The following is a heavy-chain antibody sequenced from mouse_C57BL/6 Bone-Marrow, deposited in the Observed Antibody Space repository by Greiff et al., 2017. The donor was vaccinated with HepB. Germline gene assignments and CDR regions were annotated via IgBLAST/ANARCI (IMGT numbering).Heavy chain of an antibody. Sequence: EVKLVESGGGLVKPGGSLKLSCAASGFTFSSYAMSWVRQTPEKRLEWVATISDGGSYTYYPDNVKGRFTISRDNAKNNLYLQMSHLKSEDTAMYYCARVGTTVEAYYAMDYWGQGTSVTVSS. CDR2: ISDGGSYT. V-gene: IGHV5-4*03. CDR3: ARVGTTVEAYYAMDY. J-gene: IGHJ4*01. D-gene: IGHD1-1*01. CDR1: GFTFSSYA.